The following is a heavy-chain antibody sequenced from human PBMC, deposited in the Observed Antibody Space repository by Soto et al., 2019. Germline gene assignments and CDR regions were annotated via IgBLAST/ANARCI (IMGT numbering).Heavy chain of an antibody. J-gene: IGHJ3*02. CDR1: GFTFSSYA. CDR2: ISYDGSNK. V-gene: IGHV3-30-3*01. D-gene: IGHD2-15*01. CDR3: ARDVGSVADDPFDI. Sequence: PGGSLRLSCAASGFTFSSYAMHWVRQAPGKGLEWVAVISYDGSNKYYADSVKGRFTISRDNSKNTLYLQMNSLRAEDTAVYYCARDVGSVADDPFDIWGQGTMVTVSS.